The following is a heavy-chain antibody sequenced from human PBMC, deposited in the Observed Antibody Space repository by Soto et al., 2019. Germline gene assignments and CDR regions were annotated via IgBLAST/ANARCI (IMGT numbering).Heavy chain of an antibody. Sequence: ASVKVSCKASGYTFTSYGISWVRQAPGQGLEWMGWISAYNGNTNYAQKLQGRVTMTTDTSTSTAYMELRSLRSDDTAVYYCARHSLAGGGDLEVDYWGQGTLVTVSS. CDR3: ARHSLAGGGDLEVDY. D-gene: IGHD2-21*02. V-gene: IGHV1-18*01. CDR1: GYTFTSYG. J-gene: IGHJ4*02. CDR2: ISAYNGNT.